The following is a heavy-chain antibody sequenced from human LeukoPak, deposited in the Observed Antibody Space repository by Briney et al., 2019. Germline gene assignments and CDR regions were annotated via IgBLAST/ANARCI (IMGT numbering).Heavy chain of an antibody. J-gene: IGHJ4*02. CDR1: GGSISSSDYY. Sequence: SETLSLTCTVSGGSISSSDYYWGWIRQPPGKGLEWIGSLYYSGSTYYNSSLKSRVSISVDTSKNQFSLKLTSVTAADTAVYYCARVAYGSGSRLIDCWGQGTLVTISS. D-gene: IGHD3-10*01. V-gene: IGHV4-39*07. CDR3: ARVAYGSGSRLIDC. CDR2: LYYSGST.